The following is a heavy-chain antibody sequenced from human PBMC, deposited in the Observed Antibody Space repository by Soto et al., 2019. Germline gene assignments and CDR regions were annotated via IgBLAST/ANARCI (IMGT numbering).Heavy chain of an antibody. J-gene: IGHJ6*02. CDR1: GYTFSGYY. CDR2: INPNSGGT. D-gene: IGHD2-2*02. Sequence: ASVKVSCKASGYTFSGYYIHWLRQAPGQGLEWMAWINPNSGGTNYAQKLQGRVTVTRDTPTSTAYMELSRLTSDDTAVYYCARSLTEGYCTITGCYTRPLYGMDVWGQGTTVTVSS. V-gene: IGHV1-2*02. CDR3: ARSLTEGYCTITGCYTRPLYGMDV.